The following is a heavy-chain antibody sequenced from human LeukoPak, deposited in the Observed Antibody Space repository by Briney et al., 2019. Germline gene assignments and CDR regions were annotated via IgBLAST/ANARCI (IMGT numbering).Heavy chain of an antibody. V-gene: IGHV4-59*01. CDR3: ARGGLRPFDY. D-gene: IGHD5-12*01. CDR1: GGSISSYY. Sequence: SETLSLTCTVSGGSISSYYWRWIRQPPGKGLEWIGYIYYSGSTNYNPSLKSRVTISVDTSKNQFSLKLSSVTAADTAVYYCARGGLRPFDYWGQGTLVTVSS. CDR2: IYYSGST. J-gene: IGHJ4*02.